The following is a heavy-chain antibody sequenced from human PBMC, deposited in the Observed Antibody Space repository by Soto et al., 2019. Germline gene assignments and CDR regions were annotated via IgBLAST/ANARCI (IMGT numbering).Heavy chain of an antibody. Sequence: EVQLVESGGGLVQPGGSLRLSCAASGFTFSSYAMHWVRQAPGKGLEYVSAISGNGGSTYYANSVKGRFTISRDNSKNTLYLQMGSLRAEDMAVYYCARGRFLEGTNGWGQGTLVTVSS. CDR3: ARGRFLEGTNG. J-gene: IGHJ4*02. D-gene: IGHD1-1*01. CDR2: ISGNGGST. V-gene: IGHV3-64*01. CDR1: GFTFSSYA.